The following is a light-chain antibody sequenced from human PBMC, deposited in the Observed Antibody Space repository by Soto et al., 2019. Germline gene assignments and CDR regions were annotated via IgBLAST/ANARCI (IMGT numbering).Light chain of an antibody. Sequence: QSALTQPASVSGSPGQSITISCTGTSTDIGRFMYISWYQHHPGKAPKLLIYSNNQRPSGVPDRFSGSKSGTSASLAISGLRSEDEADYHCAAWDDSLSGLVFGGGTKVTVL. J-gene: IGLJ2*01. V-gene: IGLV1-47*01. CDR2: SNN. CDR3: AAWDDSLSGLV. CDR1: STDIGRF.